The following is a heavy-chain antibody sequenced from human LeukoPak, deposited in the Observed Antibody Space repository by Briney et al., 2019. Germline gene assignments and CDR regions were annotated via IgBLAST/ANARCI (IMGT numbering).Heavy chain of an antibody. Sequence: GGSLRLSCAASGFVFEDYTMHWVRQAPGKGLEWVSLISWEDGSAYYADSVKGRFTISRDNSKNSLYLQMNSLRAEDTALYYCAKDGRGYYYYYMDVWGKGTTVTVSS. CDR1: GFVFEDYT. CDR2: ISWEDGSA. J-gene: IGHJ6*03. CDR3: AKDGRGYYYYYMDV. V-gene: IGHV3-43*01.